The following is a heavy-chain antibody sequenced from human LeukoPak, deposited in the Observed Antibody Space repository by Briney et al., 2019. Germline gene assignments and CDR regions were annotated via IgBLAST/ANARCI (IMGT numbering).Heavy chain of an antibody. V-gene: IGHV3-74*01. CDR3: ATKQWLAPPPDS. D-gene: IGHD6-19*01. CDR1: GFTFSKYW. Sequence: QPGGSLRLSCAASGFTFSKYWMLWVRQAPGKGLESVSRVNTDGTVTTYADSVKGRFTVSRDNADNTMFLQMNSVRAEDTAVYYCATKQWLAPPPDSWGQGTPVTVSS. CDR2: VNTDGTVT. J-gene: IGHJ4*02.